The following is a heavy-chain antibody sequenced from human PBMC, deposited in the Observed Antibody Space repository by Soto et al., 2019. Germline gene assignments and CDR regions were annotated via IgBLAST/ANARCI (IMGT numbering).Heavy chain of an antibody. V-gene: IGHV1-18*01. CDR2: ISCYNGKT. CDR1: GYSFTAYG. J-gene: IGHJ6*02. CDR3: ARDAPPPELRFLEWHNYDYNGMDV. Sequence: QVQVVQSGDEVKETGASVRVSCKTSGYSFTAYGISWVRQAPGQGLEWMGWISCYNGKTKYAQKVQGRVTMTTDTTTSTADMEVRSPRSAETANYYCARDAPPPELRFLEWHNYDYNGMDVWGQGTTVTVSS. D-gene: IGHD3-3*01.